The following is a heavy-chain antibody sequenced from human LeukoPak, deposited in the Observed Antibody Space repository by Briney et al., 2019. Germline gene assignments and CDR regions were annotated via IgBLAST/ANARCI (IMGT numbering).Heavy chain of an antibody. CDR2: IYSSGST. V-gene: IGHV4-61*02. CDR1: GRSLSSGSLY. Sequence: TLSHTCTVSGRSLSSGSLYWSWIRQPAGKGLEWIGRIYSSGSTNYNPSLKSRVTISVDTSKNQFSLKLTSVTAADTAVYYCARLAGLDALDIWVQGTMVTVSS. D-gene: IGHD6-19*01. J-gene: IGHJ3*02. CDR3: ARLAGLDALDI.